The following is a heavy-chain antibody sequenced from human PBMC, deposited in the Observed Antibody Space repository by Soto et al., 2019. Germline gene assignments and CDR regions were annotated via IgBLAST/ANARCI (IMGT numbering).Heavy chain of an antibody. V-gene: IGHV3-30*18. CDR3: PKDLPPYGGHSAQVI. CDR2: ISYDGSNK. J-gene: IGHJ4*02. CDR1: GFTFSSYG. D-gene: IGHD2-21*02. Sequence: ESGGGVVQPGRSLRLSCAASGFTFSSYGMHWVRQAPGKGLEWVAVISYDGSNKYYADSVKGRFTISRDNSKNTLYLQMNSLTAEATAVNYRPKDLPPYGGHSAQVIWGQGTLVAVSS.